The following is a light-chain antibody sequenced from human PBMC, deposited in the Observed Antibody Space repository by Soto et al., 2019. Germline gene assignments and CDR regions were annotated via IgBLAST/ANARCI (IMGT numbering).Light chain of an antibody. Sequence: QTVVTQPPSASGTPGQRVTISCSGSSSNIGSNTVNWYQQLPGTAPKLHIYSNNQRPSGVPDRFSGSKSGTSASLAISGLQSEDEADYYCAAWDDSLNGVFGGGTKLTVL. CDR1: SSNIGSNT. CDR3: AAWDDSLNGV. V-gene: IGLV1-44*01. CDR2: SNN. J-gene: IGLJ3*02.